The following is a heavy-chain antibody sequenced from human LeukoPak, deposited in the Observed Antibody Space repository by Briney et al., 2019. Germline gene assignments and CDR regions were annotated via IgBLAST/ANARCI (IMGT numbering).Heavy chain of an antibody. CDR1: GGSISSYY. D-gene: IGHD3-22*01. CDR3: ARGGPAYNYYDSSGSFDY. Sequence: SETLSLTCTVSGGSISSYYWSWIRQPPGKGLEWIGYIYYSGSTNYNPSLKSRVTISVDTSKNQFPLKLSSVTAADTAVYYCARGGPAYNYYDSSGSFDYWGQGTLVTVSS. V-gene: IGHV4-59*01. J-gene: IGHJ4*02. CDR2: IYYSGST.